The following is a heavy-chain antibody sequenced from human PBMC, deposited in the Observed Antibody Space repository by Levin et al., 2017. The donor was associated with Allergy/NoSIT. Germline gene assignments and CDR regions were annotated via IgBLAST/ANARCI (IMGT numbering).Heavy chain of an antibody. V-gene: IGHV1-18*01. Sequence: VASVKVSCQTSGYTFTTYGITWIRQAPGQGLEWLGWISPYNGDTNYVQNLQGRLTITTDTSTSTAYMDLRSLRSDDTAVYFCARGPTLRYSGGWYPLDYWGQGTLVTVSS. J-gene: IGHJ4*02. CDR2: ISPYNGDT. CDR1: GYTFTTYG. CDR3: ARGPTLRYSGGWYPLDY. D-gene: IGHD6-19*01.